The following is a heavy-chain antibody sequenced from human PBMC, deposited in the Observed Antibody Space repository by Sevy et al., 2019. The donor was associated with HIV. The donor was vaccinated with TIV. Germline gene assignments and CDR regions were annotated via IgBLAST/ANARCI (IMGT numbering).Heavy chain of an antibody. J-gene: IGHJ6*02. V-gene: IGHV3-21*04. CDR1: GSSFESFA. CDR2: ISKSSSYI. Sequence: GESLKISCAASGSSFESFAMNWVHQAPGKGLEWVAYISKSSSYIYYADSVKGRFTISRDNAKNSLFLQMNSLGAEDTAIYYCTRGSGIDYYEKGMDLWGQGTTVTVSS. D-gene: IGHD3-10*01. CDR3: TRGSGIDYYEKGMDL.